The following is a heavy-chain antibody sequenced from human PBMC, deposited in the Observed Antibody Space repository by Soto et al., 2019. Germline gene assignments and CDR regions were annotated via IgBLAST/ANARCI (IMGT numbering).Heavy chain of an antibody. V-gene: IGHV2-5*02. Sequence: SGPTLVNPTQTLTLTCTFSGFSLRTGGEGVGWIRQPPGKALGWLALIFWDDDKRYSTSLRSRVTITKDTSKNHVVVTMTNMDPVDTATYYCVHRPGSFRPYYSYYGVDVWGQGTTVTVSS. J-gene: IGHJ6*02. CDR3: VHRPGSFRPYYSYYGVDV. CDR1: GFSLRTGGEG. CDR2: IFWDDDK. D-gene: IGHD3-10*01.